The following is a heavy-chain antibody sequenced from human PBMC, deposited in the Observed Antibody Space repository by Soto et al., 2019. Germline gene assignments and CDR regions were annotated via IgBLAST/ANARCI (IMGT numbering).Heavy chain of an antibody. V-gene: IGHV1-69*06. J-gene: IGHJ4*02. CDR3: ARGGYFDSSNYLAY. CDR1: GGTFSSYA. CDR2: IIPIFGTA. D-gene: IGHD3-22*01. Sequence: ASVKVSCKASGGTFSSYAISWVRQAPGQGLGWMGGIIPIFGTANYAQKFQGRVTITADKSTSTAYMELSSLRSEDTAVYYCARGGYFDSSNYLAYWGLGTLVTVSS.